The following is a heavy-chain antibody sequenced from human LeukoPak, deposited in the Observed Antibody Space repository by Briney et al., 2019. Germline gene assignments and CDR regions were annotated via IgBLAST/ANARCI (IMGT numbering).Heavy chain of an antibody. CDR3: ARVGCTGGSCMAYNYYAMDV. CDR2: IWYDGSDK. V-gene: IGHV3-33*01. CDR1: GFTFNTYG. J-gene: IGHJ6*02. D-gene: IGHD2-15*01. Sequence: AGKSLRLSCAASGFTFNTYGMNWVRQAPGKGLEWVAIIWYDGSDKYYAESVKGRFTISRDNSKNTLYLQVNSLRAEDTAVYYCARVGCTGGSCMAYNYYAMDVWGQGTTVTVSS.